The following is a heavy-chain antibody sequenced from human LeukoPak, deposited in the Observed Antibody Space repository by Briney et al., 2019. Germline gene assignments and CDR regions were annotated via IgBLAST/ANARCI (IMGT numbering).Heavy chain of an antibody. CDR3: SVGGDGYNYLDY. CDR2: IYSGGST. V-gene: IGHV3-53*01. Sequence: GGSLRLSCAASGFTVSSNYMSWVRQAPWKGLEWVSVIYSGGSTYYADSVKGRFTISRDNSKNTLYLQMNSLRAEDTAVYYCSVGGDGYNYLDYWGQGTLVTVSS. D-gene: IGHD5-24*01. J-gene: IGHJ4*02. CDR1: GFTVSSNY.